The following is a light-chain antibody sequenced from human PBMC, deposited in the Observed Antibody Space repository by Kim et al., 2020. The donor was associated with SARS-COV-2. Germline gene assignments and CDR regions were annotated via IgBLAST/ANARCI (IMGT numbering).Light chain of an antibody. Sequence: VGDTVPITCRASQSISGCLAWHQQKPGKAPKILIYKTSTLDSGVPSRFSGSGSGTEFTLTISSLQPDDFATYYCQQYAHFTYPLTFGGGTKLEIK. CDR1: QSISGC. CDR2: KTS. V-gene: IGKV1-5*03. CDR3: QQYAHFTYPLT. J-gene: IGKJ4*01.